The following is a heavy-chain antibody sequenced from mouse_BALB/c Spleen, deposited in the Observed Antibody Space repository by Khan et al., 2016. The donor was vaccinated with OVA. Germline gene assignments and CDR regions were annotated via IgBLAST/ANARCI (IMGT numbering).Heavy chain of an antibody. V-gene: IGHV1-54*01. Sequence: QVQLKQSGAELVRPGTSVKVSCKASGYAFTNYLIEWVKQRPGQGLEWIGVINPGSGGTNYNEKFKGKATLTADKPSSTAYMQLSSLASDDSAVYFWARRDYAMDYWGQGTSVTVSS. CDR3: ARRDYAMDY. J-gene: IGHJ4*01. CDR1: GYAFTNYL. CDR2: INPGSGGT.